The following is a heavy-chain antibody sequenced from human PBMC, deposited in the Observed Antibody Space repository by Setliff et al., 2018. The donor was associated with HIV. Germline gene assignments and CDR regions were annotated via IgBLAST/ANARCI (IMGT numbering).Heavy chain of an antibody. CDR3: ARLGGNWGYWFDP. CDR1: GGSISSGGFY. D-gene: IGHD7-27*01. Sequence: KPSETLSLTCTVSGGSISSGGFYWSWIRQYPGKGLEWIGYIYSSGSTYYNPSVKSRITMSVDTSKNQFSLKLSSVTAADTAVYYCARLGGNWGYWFDPWSQGTLVTVSS. CDR2: IYSSGST. J-gene: IGHJ5*02. V-gene: IGHV4-31*03.